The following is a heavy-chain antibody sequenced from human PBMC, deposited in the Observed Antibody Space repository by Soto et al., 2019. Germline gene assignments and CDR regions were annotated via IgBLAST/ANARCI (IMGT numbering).Heavy chain of an antibody. Sequence: EVQLEESGGGLVQPGGSLRLSCVVSGFTFNDHYMDWVRQAPGKGLEWVGRTKNKANSYTTEYAASVKGRFTISRDESKNSLYLQMNSLKTEDTAVYYCVTGFSENALYHFDYGGQGTLVTVSA. D-gene: IGHD3-16*01. V-gene: IGHV3-72*01. J-gene: IGHJ4*02. CDR1: GFTFNDHY. CDR2: TKNKANSYTT. CDR3: VTGFSENALYHFDY.